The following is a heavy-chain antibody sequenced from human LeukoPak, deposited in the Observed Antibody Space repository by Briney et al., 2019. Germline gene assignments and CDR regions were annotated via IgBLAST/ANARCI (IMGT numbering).Heavy chain of an antibody. J-gene: IGHJ6*03. CDR2: IYHSGST. V-gene: IGHV4-30-2*01. CDR3: SRSGGSTSPSYYYYMDV. CDR1: GGSISSGGYY. D-gene: IGHD2-2*01. Sequence: SQTLSLTCTVSGGSISSGGYYWSWIRQPPGKGLEWIGYIYHSGSTYYNPSLKSRVTISVDRSKNQFSLKLSSVTAADTAVYYCSRSGGSTSPSYYYYMDVWGKGTTVTVSS.